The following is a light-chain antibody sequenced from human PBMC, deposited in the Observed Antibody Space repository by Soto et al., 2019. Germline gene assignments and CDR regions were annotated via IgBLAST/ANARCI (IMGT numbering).Light chain of an antibody. CDR2: GAS. Sequence: EIVMTQSPATLSVSPGERATLSCRASQSVNSNLAWYQQRPGQAPRLLIYGASTRATGIPARFSGSGSGTEFTLTISSLQSEDFAVYYCQQYNNWPLTFGGGTKVGI. J-gene: IGKJ4*01. CDR1: QSVNSN. CDR3: QQYNNWPLT. V-gene: IGKV3-15*01.